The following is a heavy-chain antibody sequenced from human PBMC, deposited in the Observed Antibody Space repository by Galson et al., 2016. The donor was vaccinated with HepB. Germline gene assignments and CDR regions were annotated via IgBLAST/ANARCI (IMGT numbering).Heavy chain of an antibody. D-gene: IGHD2-8*01. J-gene: IGHJ5*02. Sequence: CAISGDSVSSSTAAWIWIRQSPSRGLEWLGRTYYRSKWYNDYAVSVKSRITINPDTSKNQFSLRLNSVTAADTAVYYCARGSILDSFAPWGQGTLVVVSS. V-gene: IGHV6-1*01. CDR1: GDSVSSSTAA. CDR2: TYYRSKWYN. CDR3: ARGSILDSFAP.